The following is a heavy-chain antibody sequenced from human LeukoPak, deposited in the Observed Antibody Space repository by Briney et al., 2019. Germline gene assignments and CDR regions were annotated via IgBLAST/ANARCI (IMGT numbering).Heavy chain of an antibody. CDR2: ISSSGST. D-gene: IGHD6-13*01. Sequence: SETLSLTCTVSGVSFSSDYWSWIRQPPGKTLEWIGYISSSGSTNNNPSLKSRVTISLDTSKKQVSLRLSSVTAADTAIYYCARTPLGMAAPYYFDYWGQGTLVTVSS. CDR3: ARTPLGMAAPYYFDY. CDR1: GVSFSSDY. J-gene: IGHJ4*02. V-gene: IGHV4-59*08.